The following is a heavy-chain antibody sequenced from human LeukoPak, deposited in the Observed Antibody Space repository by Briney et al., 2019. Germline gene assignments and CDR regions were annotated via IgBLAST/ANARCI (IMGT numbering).Heavy chain of an antibody. CDR3: ARAPSGIAAAGTEDY. CDR2: ISSSSSTI. J-gene: IGHJ4*02. V-gene: IGHV3-48*04. D-gene: IGHD6-13*01. CDR1: GFTFSSYS. Sequence: SGGSLRLSCAASGFTFSSYSMNWVRQAPGKGLEWVSYISSSSSTIYYADSVKGRFTISRDNAKNSLYLQMNSLRAEDTAVYYCARAPSGIAAAGTEDYWGQGTLVTVSS.